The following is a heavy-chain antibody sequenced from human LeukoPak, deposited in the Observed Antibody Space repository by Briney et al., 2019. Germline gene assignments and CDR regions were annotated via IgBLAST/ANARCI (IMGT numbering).Heavy chain of an antibody. J-gene: IGHJ4*02. D-gene: IGHD6-13*01. CDR1: AFTFSRYG. CDR3: AKSWPGIAAAIVKFLVSIDY. CDR2: IRYDGSNK. Sequence: QTGGSLRLSCAASAFTFSRYGMHWVRQAPGKGLEWVAFIRYDGSNKYYADSVKGRFTISRDNSKNTLYLQMNSLRAEDTAVYYCAKSWPGIAAAIVKFLVSIDYWGQGTLVTVSS. V-gene: IGHV3-30*02.